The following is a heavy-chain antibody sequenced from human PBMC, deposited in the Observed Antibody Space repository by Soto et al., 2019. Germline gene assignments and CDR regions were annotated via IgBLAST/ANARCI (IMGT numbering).Heavy chain of an antibody. V-gene: IGHV4-4*07. CDR2: IYSSGSGSP. CDR1: GASLSGSF. CDR3: ARVVRDSWSGFPTNNWLDP. J-gene: IGHJ5*02. D-gene: IGHD3-3*01. Sequence: QVQLQESGPGLVKPSETLSLTCTVSGASLSGSFWNWIRQPAGRGLEWIGRIYSSGSGSPNYNPSLRSRVSMSVDTSKNQFSLNLTSITAADTAMYYCARVVRDSWSGFPTNNWLDPWGQGTLVTVSS.